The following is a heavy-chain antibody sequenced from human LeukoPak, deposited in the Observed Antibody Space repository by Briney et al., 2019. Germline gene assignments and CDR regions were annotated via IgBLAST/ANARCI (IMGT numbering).Heavy chain of an antibody. D-gene: IGHD6-13*01. CDR3: AKDSGYSSSWQRFDY. Sequence: GGSLRLSCAASGFTFDDYAMPWIRQAPGKGLEWVSGISWNSGSIGYADSVKGRFTISRDNAKNFLYLQMNNLRAEDTGLYYCAKDSGYSSSWQRFDYWGQGTLVTVSS. V-gene: IGHV3-9*01. J-gene: IGHJ4*02. CDR1: GFTFDDYA. CDR2: ISWNSGSI.